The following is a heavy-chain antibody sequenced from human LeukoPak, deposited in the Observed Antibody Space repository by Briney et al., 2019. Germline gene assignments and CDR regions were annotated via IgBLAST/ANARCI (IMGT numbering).Heavy chain of an antibody. CDR1: GFTFSSYA. Sequence: GGSLRLSCTASGFTFSSYAMTWVRQAPGKGLEWVSSISSSSSYIYYADSVKGRFTISRDNAKNSLYLQMNSLRAEDTAVYYCARINYYDSSGYWAADYWGQGTLVTVSS. CDR3: ARINYYDSSGYWAADY. D-gene: IGHD3-22*01. V-gene: IGHV3-21*01. J-gene: IGHJ4*02. CDR2: ISSSSSYI.